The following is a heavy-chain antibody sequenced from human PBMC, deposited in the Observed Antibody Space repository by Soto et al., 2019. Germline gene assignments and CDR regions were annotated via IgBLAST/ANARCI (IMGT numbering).Heavy chain of an antibody. V-gene: IGHV3-23*01. Sequence: PGGSPRLSCVASGSTFSSYAMSWVRQAPGKGLEWVSCISGSAATTYYADSVKGRFTISRDNSKNTLYLQMNSLRAEDSAVYYCAKVTGDFDNWGQGTLVTVSS. J-gene: IGHJ4*02. CDR2: ISGSAATT. D-gene: IGHD3-10*01. CDR3: AKVTGDFDN. CDR1: GSTFSSYA.